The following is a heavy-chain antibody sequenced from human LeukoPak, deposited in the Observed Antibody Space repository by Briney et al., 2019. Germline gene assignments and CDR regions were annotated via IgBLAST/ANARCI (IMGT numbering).Heavy chain of an antibody. Sequence: GGSLRLSCAASGFTFDDYTMHWVRQAPGKGLEWVSLISWDGGSTYYADSVKGRFTISRDNSKNSLYLQMNSLRTEDTALYYCAKDHSSSYYYYMDVWGKGTTVTVSS. CDR2: ISWDGGST. CDR1: GFTFDDYT. D-gene: IGHD2-15*01. V-gene: IGHV3-43*01. J-gene: IGHJ6*03. CDR3: AKDHSSSYYYYMDV.